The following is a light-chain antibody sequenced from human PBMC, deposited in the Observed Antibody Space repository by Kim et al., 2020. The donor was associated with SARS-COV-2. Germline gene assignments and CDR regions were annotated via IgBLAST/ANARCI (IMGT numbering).Light chain of an antibody. CDR3: QQYYSPPLN. CDR2: WAS. J-gene: IGKJ4*01. Sequence: DIVMTQSPDSLAVSLGERATINCKSSQSVLYSSNNKNYLAWYQQKPGHPPTLLIYWASTRESGDPDRFSGGGSGTDLTLTVSSLQSEDVAVYKGQQYYSPPLNLGRGTKLEL. CDR1: QSVLYSSNNKNY. V-gene: IGKV4-1*01.